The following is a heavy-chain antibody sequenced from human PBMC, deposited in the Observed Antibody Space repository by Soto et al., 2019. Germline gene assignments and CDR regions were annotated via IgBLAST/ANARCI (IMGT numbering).Heavy chain of an antibody. CDR3: ARSIAVAGTGWFDP. Sequence: SLTCTVSGGSISSYYWSWIRQPPGKGLEWIGYIYYSGSTNYNPSLKSRVTISVDTSKNQFSLKLSSVTAADTAVYYCARSIAVAGTGWFDPWGQGTLVTVSS. J-gene: IGHJ5*02. CDR2: IYYSGST. D-gene: IGHD6-19*01. CDR1: GGSISSYY. V-gene: IGHV4-59*01.